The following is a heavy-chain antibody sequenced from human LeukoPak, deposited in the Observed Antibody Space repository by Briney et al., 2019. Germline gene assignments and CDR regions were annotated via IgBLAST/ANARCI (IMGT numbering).Heavy chain of an antibody. CDR2: IYHSGST. V-gene: IGHV4-59*12. J-gene: IGHJ4*02. CDR1: SGSISRYY. CDR3: ARDSFSPFDY. D-gene: IGHD2-2*01. Sequence: PSETLSLTCTISSGSISRYYWSWIRQPPGKGLEWIGEIYHSGSTNYNPSLKSRVTISVDKSKNQFSLKLSSVTAADTAVYYCARDSFSPFDYWGQGTLVTVSS.